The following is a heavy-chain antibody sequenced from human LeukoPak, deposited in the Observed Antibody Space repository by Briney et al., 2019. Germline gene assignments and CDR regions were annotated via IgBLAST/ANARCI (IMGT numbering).Heavy chain of an antibody. V-gene: IGHV3-21*01. CDR3: ARDRGATFLFDY. D-gene: IGHD1-26*01. Sequence: GGSLRLSCAASGFTFSSYSMNWVRQAPGKGLEWVSSISGSSSYIYYADPVKGRFTISRDNAKNSLYLQMNSLGAEDTAVYYCARDRGATFLFDYWGLGTLVTVSS. CDR2: ISGSSSYI. J-gene: IGHJ4*02. CDR1: GFTFSSYS.